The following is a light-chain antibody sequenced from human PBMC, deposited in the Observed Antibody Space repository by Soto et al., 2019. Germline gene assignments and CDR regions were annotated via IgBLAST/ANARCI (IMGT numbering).Light chain of an antibody. CDR2: AAS. V-gene: IGKV1-39*01. J-gene: IGKJ2*01. CDR3: QQSHSIPYI. Sequence: DIQMTQSPSSLSASVGDRVTITCRASQTISTYLNWYQQKPGKAPKLLIYAASSLQSGVPSRFSGSGSGTDFTLTISSLQLEDFATYFCQQSHSIPYIFGQGTKLQLK. CDR1: QTISTY.